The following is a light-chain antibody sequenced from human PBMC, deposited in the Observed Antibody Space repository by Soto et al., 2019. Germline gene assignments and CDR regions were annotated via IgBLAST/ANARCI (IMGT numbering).Light chain of an antibody. CDR2: SAS. V-gene: IGKV1-39*01. Sequence: IEVTPKPASLSASVGASVTITCRTSQTIGTFLNWYQQKPGKVPKLLISSASSLPAGVPSRFSASGSGTDFTLTISSLQPEDFAAYYCHPSFLTCTFGQGTIVDI. J-gene: IGKJ1*01. CDR3: HPSFLTCT. CDR1: QTIGTF.